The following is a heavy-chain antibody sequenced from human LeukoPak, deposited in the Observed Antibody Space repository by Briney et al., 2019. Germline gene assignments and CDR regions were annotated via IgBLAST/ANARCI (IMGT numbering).Heavy chain of an antibody. CDR1: GYTFTGYY. CDR3: ARDRAMDY. CDR2: INPNSGGT. Sequence: ASVKVSCKASGYTFTGYYIHWVRQAPGQGLEWMGRINPNSGGTDYAQKFQGRVTMARDTSINTAYMELSRLRSDDTAVYYCARDRAMDYWGQGTLVTVSS. J-gene: IGHJ4*02. V-gene: IGHV1-2*06.